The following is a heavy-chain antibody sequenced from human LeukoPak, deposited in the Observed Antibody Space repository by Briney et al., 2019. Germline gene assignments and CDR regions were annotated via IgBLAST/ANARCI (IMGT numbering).Heavy chain of an antibody. J-gene: IGHJ6*02. V-gene: IGHV4-59*08. CDR3: ARHGWSPYYYYYGMDV. D-gene: IGHD6-19*01. Sequence: SETLSLTCTVSGGSISRYYWSWIRQPAGKGLEWIGYIYYSGSTNYNPSLKSRVTISVDTSKNQFSLKLSSVTAADTAVYYCARHGWSPYYYYYGMDVWGQGTTVTVSS. CDR1: GGSISRYY. CDR2: IYYSGST.